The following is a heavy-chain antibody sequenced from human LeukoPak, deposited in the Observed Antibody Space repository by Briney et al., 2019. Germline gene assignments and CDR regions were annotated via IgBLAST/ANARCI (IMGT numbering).Heavy chain of an antibody. Sequence: GGSLRLSCAASGFTFSSYWMHWVRQAPGKGLVWVSRINSVGSSTSYADSVKGRFTISRDNAKNTLYLQMNSLRAEDTAVYYCASEPDDYGDLYWFDPWGQGTLVTVSS. CDR2: INSVGSST. CDR3: ASEPDDYGDLYWFDP. CDR1: GFTFSSYW. V-gene: IGHV3-74*01. J-gene: IGHJ5*02. D-gene: IGHD4-17*01.